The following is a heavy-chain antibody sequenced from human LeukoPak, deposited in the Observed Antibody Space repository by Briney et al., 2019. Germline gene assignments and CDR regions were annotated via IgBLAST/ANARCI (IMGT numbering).Heavy chain of an antibody. D-gene: IGHD5-18*01. Sequence: ASVKVSCKASGGTFSSYTISWVRQAPGQGLVWMGRIIPILGIANYAQKFQGRVTITADKSTSTAYMELSSLRSEDTAVYYCARVNGYSYGSMYYFDYWGQGTLVTVSS. CDR2: IIPILGIA. J-gene: IGHJ4*02. CDR3: ARVNGYSYGSMYYFDY. CDR1: GGTFSSYT. V-gene: IGHV1-69*02.